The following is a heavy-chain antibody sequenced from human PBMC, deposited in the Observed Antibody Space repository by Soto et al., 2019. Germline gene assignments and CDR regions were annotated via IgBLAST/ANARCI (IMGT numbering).Heavy chain of an antibody. J-gene: IGHJ4*02. D-gene: IGHD1-1*01. CDR3: AASGVSGNGGFDY. Sequence: ASVKVSCKASGYTFTAYNMHWVRQAPGQGLEWMGWINPDSGGTNYAQKFQGWVTMTRDTSISTAYMELSRLKSDDTAVYYCAASGVSGNGGFDYWGQGTLVTVSS. V-gene: IGHV1-2*04. CDR1: GYTFTAYN. CDR2: INPDSGGT.